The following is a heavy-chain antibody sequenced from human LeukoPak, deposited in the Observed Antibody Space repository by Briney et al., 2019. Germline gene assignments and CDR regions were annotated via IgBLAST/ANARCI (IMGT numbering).Heavy chain of an antibody. CDR1: GFTFGSYS. V-gene: IGHV3-48*04. D-gene: IGHD1-26*01. Sequence: GGSLRLSCAASGFTFGSYSMNWVRQAPGKGLEWVSYISSNGNTIYEADSVKGRFTISRDNAKNTLYLQMNSLRVEDTALYYCARVRVGSGSSHAADAFDIWGQGTMVTVSS. J-gene: IGHJ3*02. CDR3: ARVRVGSGSSHAADAFDI. CDR2: ISSNGNTI.